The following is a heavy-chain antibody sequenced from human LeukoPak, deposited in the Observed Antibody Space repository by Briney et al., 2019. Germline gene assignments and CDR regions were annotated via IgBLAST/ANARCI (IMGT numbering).Heavy chain of an antibody. CDR1: GFTFSSYA. Sequence: GGSLRLSCAASGFTFSSYAMSWVRQAPGKGLEWVSAISGSGVTTYYADSVKGGFTISRDNSKNTLYLQMNSLRAEDTALYYCAKDRDYYLVGFFDYWGQGTLVTVSS. CDR3: AKDRDYYLVGFFDY. D-gene: IGHD3-10*01. J-gene: IGHJ4*02. V-gene: IGHV3-23*01. CDR2: ISGSGVTT.